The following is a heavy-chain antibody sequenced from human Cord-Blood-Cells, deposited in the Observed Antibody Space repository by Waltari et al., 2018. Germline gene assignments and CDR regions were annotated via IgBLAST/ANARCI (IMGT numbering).Heavy chain of an antibody. V-gene: IGHV1-2*04. J-gene: IGHJ6*02. CDR1: GYTFTGYY. CDR3: ARTLYSSSSYYYYGMDV. CDR2: INPNSGGT. D-gene: IGHD6-6*01. Sequence: QVQLVQSGAEVKKPGASVKVSCKASGYTFTGYYMHWVRQAPGQGLEWMGWINPNSGGTKYAQKFQGWVTMTRDTSISTAYMELSRLRSDDTAVYYCARTLYSSSSYYYYGMDVWGQGTTVTVSS.